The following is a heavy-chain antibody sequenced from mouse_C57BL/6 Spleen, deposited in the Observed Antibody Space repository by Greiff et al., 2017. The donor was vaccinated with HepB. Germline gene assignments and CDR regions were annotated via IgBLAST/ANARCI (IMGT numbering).Heavy chain of an antibody. CDR1: GYTFTSYW. Sequence: QVHVKQSGAELVKPGASVKLSCKASGYTFTSYWMHWVKQRPGRGLEWIGRIDPNSGGTKYNEKFKSKATLTVDKPSSTAYMQLSSLTSEDSAVYYCARLSDGSDYYAMDYWGQGTSVTVSS. J-gene: IGHJ4*01. CDR2: IDPNSGGT. V-gene: IGHV1-72*01. D-gene: IGHD1-1*01. CDR3: ARLSDGSDYYAMDY.